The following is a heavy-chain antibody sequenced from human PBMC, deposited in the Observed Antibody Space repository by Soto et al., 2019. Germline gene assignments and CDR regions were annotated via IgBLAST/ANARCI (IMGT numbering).Heavy chain of an antibody. CDR3: GRVTIAVAGWAFDY. V-gene: IGHV1-18*04. J-gene: IGHJ4*02. CDR2: ISTNNGNT. CDR1: GYTFSNYD. Sequence: ASVKVSCKASGYTFSNYDISWVRQAPGQGLEWMGWISTNNGNTDHAQKLQGRVTMTTDTSTTTAYMELRSLRSDDTAVYYCGRVTIAVAGWAFDYWGQGTLVTV. D-gene: IGHD6-19*01.